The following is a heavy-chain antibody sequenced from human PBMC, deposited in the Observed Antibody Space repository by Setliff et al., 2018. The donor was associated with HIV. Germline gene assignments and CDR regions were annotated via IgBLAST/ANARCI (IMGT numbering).Heavy chain of an antibody. CDR3: AREGSSDSSPGGHDVFDI. CDR1: GYTFTDYY. J-gene: IGHJ3*02. CDR2: INPNSGGT. Sequence: ASVKVSCKASGYTFTDYYIHWVRQAPGQGLEWMGWINPNSGGTNYAQRFQGRVTMTRDTSIGTAYMELRRLRSDDTAVYYCAREGSSDSSPGGHDVFDIWVQGTMVT. D-gene: IGHD3-22*01. V-gene: IGHV1-2*02.